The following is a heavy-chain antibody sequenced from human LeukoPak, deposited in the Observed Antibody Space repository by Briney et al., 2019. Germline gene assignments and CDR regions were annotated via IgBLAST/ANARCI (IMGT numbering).Heavy chain of an antibody. V-gene: IGHV3-48*02. CDR2: ISSSTATI. Sequence: GGSLRLSCAASGFAFSTYSMNWVRQAPGNGLEWVSSISSSTATIRYADSVKGRFTISRDNAKNSLYLQMNSLRDEDTAVYYCAKGEERIETNGPIDYWGQGTLVTVSS. CDR3: AKGEERIETNGPIDY. CDR1: GFAFSTYS. J-gene: IGHJ4*02. D-gene: IGHD1-26*01.